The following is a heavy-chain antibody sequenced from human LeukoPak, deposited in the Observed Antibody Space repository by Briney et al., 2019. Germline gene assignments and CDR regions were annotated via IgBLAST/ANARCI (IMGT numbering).Heavy chain of an antibody. CDR3: ARDASPISEGDGMDV. Sequence: PGGSLRLSCAASGFTVYSNFMSWVRQAPGKGLEWVSVMYSGGRTFYADSVKGRFTISRDNSKNTLYPQMDSLRVDDTAVYYCARDASPISEGDGMDVWGLGTTVAVSS. CDR1: GFTVYSNF. D-gene: IGHD1-26*01. J-gene: IGHJ6*02. CDR2: MYSGGRT. V-gene: IGHV3-66*01.